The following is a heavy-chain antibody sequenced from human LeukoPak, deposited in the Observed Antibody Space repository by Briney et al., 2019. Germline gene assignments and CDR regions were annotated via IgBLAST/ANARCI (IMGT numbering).Heavy chain of an antibody. D-gene: IGHD6-19*01. CDR3: AKTGDSSGWYPPLGAFDI. V-gene: IGHV3-23*01. Sequence: GGSLRLSCAASGFTFSSYAMSWVRQAPGKGLEWVSAISGSGGSTYYADSVKGRFTISRDSSKNTLYLQMNSLRAEDTAVYYCAKTGDSSGWYPPLGAFDIWGQGTMVTVSS. CDR2: ISGSGGST. CDR1: GFTFSSYA. J-gene: IGHJ3*02.